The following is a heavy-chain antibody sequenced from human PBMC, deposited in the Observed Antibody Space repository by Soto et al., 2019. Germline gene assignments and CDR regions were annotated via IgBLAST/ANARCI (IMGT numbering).Heavy chain of an antibody. J-gene: IGHJ6*02. D-gene: IGHD6-19*01. CDR2: IWFDGDNK. V-gene: IGHV3-33*01. CDR1: GFTFSDYG. Sequence: QVQLVESGGGVVQPGRALRLSCVASGFTFSDYGMHWVRQAPGKGLGWVAAIWFDGDNKFYADSVKGRFTISRDNSKNTLYLQMNSLSGDDTAVYYCAREHSSTWYNGMDVWGQGTTVTVSS. CDR3: AREHSSTWYNGMDV.